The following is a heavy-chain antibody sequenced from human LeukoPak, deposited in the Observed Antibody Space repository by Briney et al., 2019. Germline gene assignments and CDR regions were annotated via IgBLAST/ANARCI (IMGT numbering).Heavy chain of an antibody. CDR1: GFTVSSNY. CDR2: IYSGGST. J-gene: IGHJ4*02. D-gene: IGHD5-18*01. CDR3: ARQRGEYSYSFDY. Sequence: PGGSLRLSCAASGFTVSSNYMSWVRQAPGKGLEWVSVIYSGGSTFYADSVKGRFTISRDNSKNTLYLQMNSLRAEDTAVYYCARQRGEYSYSFDYWGQGTLVTVSS. V-gene: IGHV3-53*01.